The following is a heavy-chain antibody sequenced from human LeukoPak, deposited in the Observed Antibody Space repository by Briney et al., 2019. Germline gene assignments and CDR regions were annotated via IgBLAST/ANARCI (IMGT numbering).Heavy chain of an antibody. CDR2: ISYDGSNK. J-gene: IGHJ4*02. D-gene: IGHD2-2*01. V-gene: IGHV3-30*18. CDR3: AKVSPGDIVVVSAALDY. Sequence: GGSLRLSCAASGFTFSSYGMHWVRQAPGKGLEWVAVISYDGSNKYYADSVKGRFTISRDNSKNTLYLQMNSLRAEDTAVYYCAKVSPGDIVVVSAALDYWGQGTLVTVSS. CDR1: GFTFSSYG.